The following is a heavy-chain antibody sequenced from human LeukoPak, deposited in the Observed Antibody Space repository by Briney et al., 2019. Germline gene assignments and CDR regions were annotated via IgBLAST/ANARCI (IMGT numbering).Heavy chain of an antibody. V-gene: IGHV4-59*08. Sequence: SETLSLTCTVSGGSISDNYWSWIRQPSGKGLEWIGYAYYSGHTNYNSSLKSRVTMSLGTSKSQFSLRLSSVTAADTAVYFCARHPFATPFDYWGPGTLVTVSS. D-gene: IGHD2-15*01. J-gene: IGHJ4*02. CDR3: ARHPFATPFDY. CDR1: GGSISDNY. CDR2: AYYSGHT.